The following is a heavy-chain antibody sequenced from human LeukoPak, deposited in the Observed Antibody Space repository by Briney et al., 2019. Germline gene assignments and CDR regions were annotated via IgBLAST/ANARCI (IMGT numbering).Heavy chain of an antibody. Sequence: GGSLRLSCAASGFTFSSYDMHWVRHTTGKGLEWVSSIGIAGDTYYPGSVKGRFTISRENAKNSLYLQMNSLRAGDTAVYYCARAPPYSSASWGYYGMDVWGQGTTVTVSS. CDR3: ARAPPYSSASWGYYGMDV. CDR2: IGIAGDT. J-gene: IGHJ6*02. CDR1: GFTFSSYD. D-gene: IGHD6-6*01. V-gene: IGHV3-13*01.